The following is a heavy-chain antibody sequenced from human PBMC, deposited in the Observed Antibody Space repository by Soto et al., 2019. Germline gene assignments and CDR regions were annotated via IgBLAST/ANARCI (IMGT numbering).Heavy chain of an antibody. CDR3: ARGLTYYYGIDV. Sequence: PSETLSLTCAVYGGSFSGYYWSWIRQPPGKGLEWIGEINHSGSTNYNPSLKSRVTISVDTSKNQFSLKLSSVTAADTAVYYCARGLTYYYGIDVWGQGTTVTVSS. CDR1: GGSFSGYY. CDR2: INHSGST. V-gene: IGHV4-34*01. J-gene: IGHJ6*02.